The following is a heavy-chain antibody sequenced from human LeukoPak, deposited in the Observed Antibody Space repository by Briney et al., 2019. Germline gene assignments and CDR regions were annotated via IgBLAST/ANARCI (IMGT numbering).Heavy chain of an antibody. D-gene: IGHD2-15*01. CDR3: AKDLRYDIVVVVALGSYFDY. J-gene: IGHJ4*02. V-gene: IGHV3-23*01. CDR2: ISGSGGST. Sequence: PGGSLRLSCVASGFTVSSNYMSWVRQAPGKGLEWVSAISGSGGSTYYADSVKGRFTISRDNSKNTLYLQMNSLRAEDTAVYYCAKDLRYDIVVVVALGSYFDYWGQGTLVTVSS. CDR1: GFTVSSNY.